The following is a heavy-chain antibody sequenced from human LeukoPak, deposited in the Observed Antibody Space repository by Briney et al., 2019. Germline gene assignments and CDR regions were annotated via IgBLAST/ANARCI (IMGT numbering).Heavy chain of an antibody. D-gene: IGHD3-10*01. CDR3: ARHTYYGSGSYYLDY. CDR2: IIPIFGTA. V-gene: IGHV1-69*13. CDR1: GGTFSSYA. J-gene: IGHJ4*02. Sequence: SVKVSCKASGGTFSSYAISWVRQAPGQGLEWMGGIIPIFGTANYAQKFQGRVTITADESTSTAYMELSSLRSEDTAVYYCARHTYYGSGSYYLDYWGQGTLVTVSS.